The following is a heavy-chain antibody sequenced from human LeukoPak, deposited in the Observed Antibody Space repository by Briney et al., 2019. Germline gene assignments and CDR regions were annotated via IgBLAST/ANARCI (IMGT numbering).Heavy chain of an antibody. Sequence: PGGSLRLSCSASGFNFNTYTLTWVRQAPGKRPEWLSAITGGHGATYYADSVTGRFTISRDYSRNTVYLHMSALRAEDTAVYYCARDRSTDAISEYWAQGTLVAVSS. J-gene: IGHJ4*02. CDR3: ARDRSTDAISEY. CDR1: GFNFNTYT. V-gene: IGHV3-23*01. CDR2: ITGGHGAT. D-gene: IGHD1-1*01.